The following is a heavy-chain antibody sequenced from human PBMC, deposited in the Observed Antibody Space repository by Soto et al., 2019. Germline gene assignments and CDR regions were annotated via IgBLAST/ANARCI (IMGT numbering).Heavy chain of an antibody. CDR1: GYTFANYA. V-gene: IGHV1-18*01. CDR3: ARSFYGDHGIVDY. J-gene: IGHJ4*02. D-gene: IGHD4-17*01. Sequence: QVQLVQSGAEVKKPGASVKVSCKASGYTFANYAIIWVRQAPGQGLEWMGWISGYNGNTKYAQKFQGRVALTTDKSTTTGYMELSSLRSDDSALYSCARSFYGDHGIVDYWGQGSLVTVAA. CDR2: ISGYNGNT.